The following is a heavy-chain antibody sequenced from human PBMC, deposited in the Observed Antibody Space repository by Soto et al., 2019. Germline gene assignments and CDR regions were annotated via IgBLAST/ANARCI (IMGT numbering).Heavy chain of an antibody. CDR1: GGSISSSSYY. Sequence: QLQLQESGPGLVKPSETLSLTCTVSGGSISSSSYYWGWIRQPPGKGLEWIGSIYYSGSTYYNPSLKSRVTISVDTSKTQFSVKLSSVTAADTAVYYCARTYSSGGYEGYFDYWGQGTLVTVSS. V-gene: IGHV4-39*01. CDR2: IYYSGST. D-gene: IGHD6-19*01. CDR3: ARTYSSGGYEGYFDY. J-gene: IGHJ4*02.